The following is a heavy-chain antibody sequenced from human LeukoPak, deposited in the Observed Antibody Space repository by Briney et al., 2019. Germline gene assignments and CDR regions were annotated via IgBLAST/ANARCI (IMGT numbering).Heavy chain of an antibody. D-gene: IGHD1-26*01. CDR3: AKGGATPLGY. CDR1: GFTFSSFA. V-gene: IGHV3-23*01. J-gene: IGHJ4*02. CDR2: IGSGGSST. Sequence: GGSLRLSCAASGFTFSSFAMSWVRQAPGKGLEWVSAIGSGGSSTYYADSVKGRFTISRDNTKNTLYLQMNRLRAEDTAVYYCAKGGATPLGYWGQGTLVTVSS.